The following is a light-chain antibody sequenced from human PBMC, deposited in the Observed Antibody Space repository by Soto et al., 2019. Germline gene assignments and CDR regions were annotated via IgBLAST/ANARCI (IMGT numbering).Light chain of an antibody. CDR1: QGIGTW. J-gene: IGKJ5*01. CDR3: QQANSFPIT. V-gene: IGKV1D-12*01. CDR2: AAS. Sequence: DIQMTQSPSSVSASVGDRVTITCRASQGIGTWLVWYQQRPGKAPKLLIYAASSLQSGVPSRFSGSGSGTDFTLTISSLQPEDFATYYCQQANSFPITFGQGTRLEIK.